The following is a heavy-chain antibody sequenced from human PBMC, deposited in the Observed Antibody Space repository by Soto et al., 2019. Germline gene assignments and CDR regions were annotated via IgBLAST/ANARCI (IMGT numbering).Heavy chain of an antibody. CDR3: AKDRAAAGRYYYGMDV. J-gene: IGHJ6*02. Sequence: GGSLRLSCAASGFTFSSYAMSWVRQAPGKGLEWVSAISGSGGSTYYADSVKGRFTISRDNSKNTLYLQMNSLRAEDTAVYYCAKDRAAAGRYYYGMDVWGQGTTVTVSS. CDR2: ISGSGGST. V-gene: IGHV3-23*01. CDR1: GFTFSSYA. D-gene: IGHD6-13*01.